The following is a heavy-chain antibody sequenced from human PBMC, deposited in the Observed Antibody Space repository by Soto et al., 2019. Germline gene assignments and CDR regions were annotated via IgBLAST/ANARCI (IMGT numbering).Heavy chain of an antibody. CDR3: ARHTGPSAPYLRFLEWLLGWFDP. CDR1: GGSISSSSYY. J-gene: IGHJ5*02. CDR2: IYYSGST. V-gene: IGHV4-39*01. Sequence: QLQLQESGPGLVKPSETLSLTCTVSGGSISSSSYYWGWIRQPPGKGLEWIGSIYYSGSTYYNPSLKSRVTISVDTSKNQFSLKLSSVTAADTAVYYCARHTGPSAPYLRFLEWLLGWFDPWGQGTLVTVSS. D-gene: IGHD3-3*01.